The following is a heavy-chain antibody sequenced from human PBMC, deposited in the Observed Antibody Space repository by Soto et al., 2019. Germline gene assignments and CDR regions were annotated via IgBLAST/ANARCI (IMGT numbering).Heavy chain of an antibody. Sequence: SETLSLTCTVSGGSISSGDYYWSWIRQPPGKGLEWIGYIYCSGSTYYNPSLQSRVTISVDTSKNQFSLKLSSVTAADTAVYYCARGDYGDYIGNDAFDIWGQGTMVTVSS. CDR1: GGSISSGDYY. D-gene: IGHD4-17*01. J-gene: IGHJ3*02. CDR2: IYCSGST. V-gene: IGHV4-30-4*01. CDR3: ARGDYGDYIGNDAFDI.